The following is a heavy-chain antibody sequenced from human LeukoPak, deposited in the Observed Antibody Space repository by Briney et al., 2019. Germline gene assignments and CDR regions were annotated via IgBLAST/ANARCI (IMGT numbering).Heavy chain of an antibody. CDR3: ARHPYNYYDSSGYYYLGVFIAFHFDY. Sequence: PSETLSLTCTVSGGSISSSIYYWGWIRQPPGKGLEWIGSIYYSGSTYYNPSLKSRVTISVDTSKNQFSLKLSSVTAADTAVYYCARHPYNYYDSSGYYYLGVFIAFHFDYWGQGTLVTVSS. D-gene: IGHD3-22*01. V-gene: IGHV4-39*01. CDR1: GGSISSSIYY. CDR2: IYYSGST. J-gene: IGHJ4*02.